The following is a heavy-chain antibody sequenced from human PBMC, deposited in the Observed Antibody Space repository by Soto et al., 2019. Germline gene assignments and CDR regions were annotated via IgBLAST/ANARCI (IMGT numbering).Heavy chain of an antibody. D-gene: IGHD4-17*01. CDR3: ARTVGYYYGRDV. CDR2: INAGNGNT. CDR1: GYTFTSYA. Sequence: QVQLVQSGAEVKKPGASVKVSCKASGYTFTSYAMHWVRQAPGQRLEWMGWINAGNGNTKYSQKFQGRVTITRDTSASTAYMELSSLRSEDRAGYYCARTVGYYYGRDVWGQGTTVTVSS. J-gene: IGHJ6*02. V-gene: IGHV1-3*01.